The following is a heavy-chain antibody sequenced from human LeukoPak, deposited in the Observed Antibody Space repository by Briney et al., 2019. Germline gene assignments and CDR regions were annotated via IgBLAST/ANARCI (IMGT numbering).Heavy chain of an antibody. CDR3: ARDSSGYSYGYVTYNWFDP. D-gene: IGHD5-18*01. CDR2: IYYSGST. J-gene: IGHJ5*02. CDR1: GGSISSSSYY. V-gene: IGHV4-39*07. Sequence: SETLSLTCTVSGGSISSSSYYWGWIRQPPGKGLEWIGSIYYSGSTYYNPSLKSRVTISVDTSKNQFSLKLSSVTAADTAVYYCARDSSGYSYGYVTYNWFDPWGQGTLVTVSS.